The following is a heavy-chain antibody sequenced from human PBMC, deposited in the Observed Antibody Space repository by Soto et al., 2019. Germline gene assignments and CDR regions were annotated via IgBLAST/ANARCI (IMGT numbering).Heavy chain of an antibody. D-gene: IGHD5-18*01. CDR3: TRSLSRSHGYSSNDS. CDR2: FDCDDNK. CDR1: GCARTASAIC. V-gene: IGHV2-70*13. J-gene: IGHJ5*01. Sequence: SGATLFSPTHTLTLTCTLSGCARTASAICLIWIREPPGNALEWLAFFDCDDNKYYNTSLKTRLTISKDPSKNQVVLTMTNMDLVDNATYYCTRSLSRSHGYSSNDSWGQGNLVTVSS.